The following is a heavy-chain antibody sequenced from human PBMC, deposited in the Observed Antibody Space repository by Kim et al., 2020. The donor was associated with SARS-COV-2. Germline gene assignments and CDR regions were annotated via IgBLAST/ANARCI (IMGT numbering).Heavy chain of an antibody. Sequence: SGPTLVKPTQTLTLTCTFSGFSLTASGVGVGWIRQPPGKALEWLALIYWDDDKRYSPSLESRLTITKDNSQNQVVLRMTNMDPVDTGTYYCAHRGRHYYESSGYLYAFDTWGQGTMVAVSS. J-gene: IGHJ3*02. V-gene: IGHV2-5*02. CDR1: GFSLTASGVG. CDR3: AHRGRHYYESSGYLYAFDT. D-gene: IGHD3-22*01. CDR2: IYWDDDK.